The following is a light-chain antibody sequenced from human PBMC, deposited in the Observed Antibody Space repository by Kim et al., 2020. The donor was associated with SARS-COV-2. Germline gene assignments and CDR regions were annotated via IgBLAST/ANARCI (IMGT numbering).Light chain of an antibody. CDR2: GAS. J-gene: IGKJ2*01. V-gene: IGKV3-20*01. CDR1: PGVSSSY. CDR3: QQYGSYMYT. Sequence: LSPRHRPALDCRASPGVSSSYLACYPQTPGQAPRLPIYGASRRATGIPDRFSGSGSGTAFTLTISRLEPEDFAVYYCQQYGSYMYTFGQGTKLQI.